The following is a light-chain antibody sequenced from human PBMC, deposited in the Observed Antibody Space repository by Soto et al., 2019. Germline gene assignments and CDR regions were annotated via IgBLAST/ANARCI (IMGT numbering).Light chain of an antibody. Sequence: DIQMTQSPSTLSASAVDTVTVTCRASQSVSGWLAWYQQKPGETPKLLIYDASNLETGVPSRFSGSGSGTDFTFTISSLQPEDIATYYCQQYDNLPLTFGGGTKVDIK. CDR2: DAS. CDR1: QSVSGW. CDR3: QQYDNLPLT. J-gene: IGKJ4*01. V-gene: IGKV1-33*01.